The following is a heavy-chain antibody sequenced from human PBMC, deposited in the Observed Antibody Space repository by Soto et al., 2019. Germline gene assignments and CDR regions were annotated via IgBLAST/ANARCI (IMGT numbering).Heavy chain of an antibody. CDR1: GGTLSSYA. D-gene: IGHD3-10*01. CDR3: ARQSSYYGSGSYLVWFDP. J-gene: IGHJ5*02. CDR2: IIPIFGTA. Sequence: ASVKLSCKASGGTLSSYAIRWVRQAPGQGLEWMGGIIPIFGTANYAQKFQGRVTITADESTSTAYMELSSLRSEDTAVYYCARQSSYYGSGSYLVWFDPWGQGTLVTVSS. V-gene: IGHV1-69*13.